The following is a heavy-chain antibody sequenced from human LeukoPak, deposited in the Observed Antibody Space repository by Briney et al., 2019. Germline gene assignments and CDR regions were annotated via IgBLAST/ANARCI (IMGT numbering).Heavy chain of an antibody. Sequence: KPSETPSLTCTVSGGSISSYYWSWIRQPPGKGLEWIGYIYYSGSTNYNPSLKSRVTISVDTSKNQFSLKLSSVTAADTAVYYCARVPSPSRFQWEQQLWAFDIWGQGTMVTVSS. CDR3: ARVPSPSRFQWEQQLWAFDI. J-gene: IGHJ3*02. D-gene: IGHD6-13*01. V-gene: IGHV4-59*01. CDR1: GGSISSYY. CDR2: IYYSGST.